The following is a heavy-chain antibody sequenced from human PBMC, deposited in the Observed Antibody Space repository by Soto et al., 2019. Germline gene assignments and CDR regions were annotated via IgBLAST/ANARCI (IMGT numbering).Heavy chain of an antibody. J-gene: IGHJ4*02. Sequence: GESRRSSCEAAGVTFGLFSMNWGRQVPGKGLEWVASISSASSETWYADSVKGRFIISRDNAQNSLFLQMNTLRPEDSAIYYCARVAYWGPGTQVTAPQ. CDR1: GVTFGLFS. CDR3: ARVAY. CDR2: ISSASSET. V-gene: IGHV3-21*04.